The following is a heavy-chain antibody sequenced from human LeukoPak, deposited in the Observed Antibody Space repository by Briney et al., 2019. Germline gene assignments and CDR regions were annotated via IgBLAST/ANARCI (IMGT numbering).Heavy chain of an antibody. CDR1: GFTFSSYS. D-gene: IGHD3-22*01. V-gene: IGHV3-21*04. CDR3: AKDKGYYDSSLGDY. Sequence: GGSLRLSCAASGFTFSSYSMNWVRQAPGKGLEWVSSISSSSSYIYYADSVKGRFTISRDNSKNTLYLQMNSLRAEDTAVYYCAKDKGYYDSSLGDYWGQGTLVTVSS. J-gene: IGHJ4*02. CDR2: ISSSSSYI.